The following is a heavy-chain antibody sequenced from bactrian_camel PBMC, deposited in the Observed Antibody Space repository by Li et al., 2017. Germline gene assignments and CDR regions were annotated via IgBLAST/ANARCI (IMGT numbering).Heavy chain of an antibody. CDR2: INSGGGTT. J-gene: IGHJ4*01. CDR3: AAVGVFPLDMSFSEALGSPLYSY. D-gene: IGHD3*01. V-gene: IGHV3S25*01. Sequence: QLVESGGGLVQPGGSLRLSCATSGFTFSSYWMHWVRQAPGKGLEWVSTINSGGGTTYYADSVKGRFTISQDNAKNTLYLQMNSLLPEDTGMYYCAAVGVFPLDMSFSEALGSPLYSYWGQGTQVTVS. CDR1: GFTFSSYW.